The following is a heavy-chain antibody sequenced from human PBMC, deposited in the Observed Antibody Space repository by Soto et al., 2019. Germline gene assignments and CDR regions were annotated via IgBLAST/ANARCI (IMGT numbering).Heavy chain of an antibody. CDR1: GFTFSSYA. D-gene: IGHD6-19*01. Sequence: EVQLLESAGGLVQPGGSLSLSCAASGFTFSSYAMRWVRQAPGKGLAWVSAISGSGGDTYYADSVKGRFTISRDNSKNAPFLQLNSLRAEDTAVYYCAKCAVSGWSPDYWGEGALVTVSS. CDR2: ISGSGGDT. V-gene: IGHV3-23*01. CDR3: AKCAVSGWSPDY. J-gene: IGHJ4*02.